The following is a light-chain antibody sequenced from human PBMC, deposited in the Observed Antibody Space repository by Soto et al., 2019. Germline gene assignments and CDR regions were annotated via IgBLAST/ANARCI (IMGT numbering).Light chain of an antibody. CDR2: EVS. J-gene: IGLJ7*01. CDR3: SSYTSSSTWV. CDR1: SSDVGGYNY. V-gene: IGLV2-14*01. Sequence: QSVLTQPASVSGSPGQSITISCTGTSSDVGGYNYVSWYQQHPGKAPKRMIYEVSNRPSGVSNRFSGSKSGNTASLTISGLQAEDEADYYCSSYTSSSTWVFGGGTQLTVL.